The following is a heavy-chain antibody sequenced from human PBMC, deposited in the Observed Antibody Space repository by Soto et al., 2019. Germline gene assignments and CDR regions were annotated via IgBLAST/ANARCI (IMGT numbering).Heavy chain of an antibody. CDR1: GDSVSSGSYY. D-gene: IGHD2-2*01. J-gene: IGHJ3*02. V-gene: IGHV4-61*01. CDR3: ARDYAPWAFDM. CDR2: IYDIGIT. Sequence: QVQLQESGPGLVKPSETLSLTCTVSGDSVSSGSYYWNWIRQPPGKGLEWIGYIYDIGITNYNPSLKSXXTXSXXTSKSQFSLKLSSVTAADTAVYYCARDYAPWAFDMWGQGTMVTVSS.